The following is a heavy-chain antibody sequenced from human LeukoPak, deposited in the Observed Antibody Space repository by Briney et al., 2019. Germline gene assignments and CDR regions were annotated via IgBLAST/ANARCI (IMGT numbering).Heavy chain of an antibody. CDR3: ATDRGWRTSGYYLYYFEY. J-gene: IGHJ4*02. Sequence: PGGSLRLSCAASGFVFRNYFMSWVRQAPGKGLEWVASIKNDGSEKYYVDSVRGRYTISRDNTKNSLYLQMSSLRAEGTAVYYCATDRGWRTSGYYLYYFEYWGQGTLVTFSS. CDR2: IKNDGSEK. V-gene: IGHV3-7*01. D-gene: IGHD3-3*01. CDR1: GFVFRNYF.